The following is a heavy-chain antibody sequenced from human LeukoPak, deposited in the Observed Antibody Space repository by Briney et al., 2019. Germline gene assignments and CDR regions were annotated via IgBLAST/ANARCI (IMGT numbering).Heavy chain of an antibody. D-gene: IGHD3-3*01. CDR2: IYSGGST. V-gene: IGHV3-53*01. Sequence: GGSLRLSCAASGFTFSNYAMSWVRQAPGKGLEWVSVIYSGGSTYYADSVKGRFTISRDNSKNTLYLQMNSLRAEDTAVYYCATPSPYYDFWSGYSATAFDIWGQGTMVTVSS. J-gene: IGHJ3*02. CDR1: GFTFSNYA. CDR3: ATPSPYYDFWSGYSATAFDI.